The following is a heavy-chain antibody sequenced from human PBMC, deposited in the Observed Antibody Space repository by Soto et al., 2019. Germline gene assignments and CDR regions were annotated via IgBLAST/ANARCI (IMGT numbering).Heavy chain of an antibody. V-gene: IGHV3-33*01. CDR1: GFTFSSYG. D-gene: IGHD2-2*01. Sequence: PGGSLGLSCAASGFTFSSYGMHWVRQAPGKGLEWVAVIWYDGSNKYYADSVKGRFTISRDNSKNTLYLQMNSLSAEDTAVYYCSRGIRTSRDLFDPWGQGTLVTVS. CDR3: SRGIRTSRDLFDP. CDR2: IWYDGSNK. J-gene: IGHJ5*02.